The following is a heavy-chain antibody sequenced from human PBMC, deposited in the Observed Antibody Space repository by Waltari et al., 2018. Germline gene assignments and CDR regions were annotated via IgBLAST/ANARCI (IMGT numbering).Heavy chain of an antibody. V-gene: IGHV1-69*01. CDR1: GGTFNTFV. Sequence: QVQLVQSGAEVKKPGSSVKVSCKASGGTFNTFVFNWLRQAPGQGLEWMGGVLPSLGTGNYAQKFQGRLTITADEFTSTVSMELRSLRYEDTAVYYCAREFGDYSARHWFDPWGQGTRVTVSS. CDR2: VLPSLGTG. J-gene: IGHJ5*02. D-gene: IGHD2-21*02. CDR3: AREFGDYSARHWFDP.